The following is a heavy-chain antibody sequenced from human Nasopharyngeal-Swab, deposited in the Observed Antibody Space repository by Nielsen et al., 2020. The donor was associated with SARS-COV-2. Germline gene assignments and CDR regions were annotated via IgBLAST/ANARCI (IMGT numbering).Heavy chain of an antibody. CDR1: GFTFSSYA. V-gene: IGHV3-23*01. D-gene: IGHD5/OR15-5a*01. J-gene: IGHJ4*02. Sequence: GESLKISCAASGFTFSSYAMSWVRQAPGKGPEWVSAISGSGGSTYYADSVKGRFTISRDNSKNTLYLQMNSLRAEDTAVYYCAKVYVASEFNYWGQGTLVTISS. CDR3: AKVYVASEFNY. CDR2: ISGSGGST.